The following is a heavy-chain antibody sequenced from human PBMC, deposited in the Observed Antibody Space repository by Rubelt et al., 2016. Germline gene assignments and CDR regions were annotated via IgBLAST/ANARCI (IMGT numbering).Heavy chain of an antibody. D-gene: IGHD3-10*01. CDR2: IYYSKST. CDR3: ARDLGGYGSRFDP. CDR1: ISSGGYY. V-gene: IGHV4-31*02. Sequence: ISSGGYYWSWIRQHPGKGLERIGYIYYSKSTSYNPSLKSRVTISVDTSKNQFSLKLSSVTVADTAVYYCARDLGGYGSRFDPWGQGTLVTVSS. J-gene: IGHJ5*02.